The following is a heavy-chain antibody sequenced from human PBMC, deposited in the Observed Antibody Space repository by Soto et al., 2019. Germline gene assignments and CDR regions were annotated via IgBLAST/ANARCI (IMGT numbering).Heavy chain of an antibody. Sequence: GGSLRLSCAASGFTFSSYWMHWVRQAPGKGLVWVSRINSDGSSTSYADSVKGRFTISRDNAKNTLYLQMNSLRAEDTAVYYCARASPIVGAAPFDYWGQGTLVTVSS. CDR1: GFTFSSYW. J-gene: IGHJ4*02. V-gene: IGHV3-74*01. CDR3: ARASPIVGAAPFDY. D-gene: IGHD1-26*01. CDR2: INSDGSST.